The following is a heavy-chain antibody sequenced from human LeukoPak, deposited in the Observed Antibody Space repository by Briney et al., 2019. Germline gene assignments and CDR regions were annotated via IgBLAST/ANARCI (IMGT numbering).Heavy chain of an antibody. D-gene: IGHD3-22*01. CDR3: ARSREGGRGYPDAFDI. J-gene: IGHJ3*02. CDR1: GGSISSYY. Sequence: PSETLSLTCTVSGGSISSYYWSWVRQPPEKGLEWIGYMYYSGSTNYNPSLKSRVTISVDTSKNQFSLKLSSVTAADTAVYYCARSREGGRGYPDAFDIWGQGTMVTVSS. V-gene: IGHV4-59*01. CDR2: MYYSGST.